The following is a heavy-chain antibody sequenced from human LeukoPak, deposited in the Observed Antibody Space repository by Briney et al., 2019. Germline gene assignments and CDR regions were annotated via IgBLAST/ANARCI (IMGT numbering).Heavy chain of an antibody. D-gene: IGHD7-27*01. V-gene: IGHV4-59*02. CDR1: GGSVSDYY. CDR2: IYYTGST. Sequence: SETLSLTCTISGGSVSDYYWSWIRQSPGKGLEWIGYIYYTGSTSYNPSLKSRVTISADTSKNEFSLKLNSVTAADTAVYYCASRKLGNDYWGQGTQVTVSS. J-gene: IGHJ4*02. CDR3: ASRKLGNDY.